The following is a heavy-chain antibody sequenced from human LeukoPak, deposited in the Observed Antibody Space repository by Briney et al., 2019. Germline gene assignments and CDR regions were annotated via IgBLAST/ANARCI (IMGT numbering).Heavy chain of an antibody. D-gene: IGHD4-23*01. CDR3: AKDRTDYGGNSYDAFDI. Sequence: GGSLRLSCAASGFTFSSYSMNWVRQAPGKGLEWVSAISGSGGSTYYADSVKGRFTISRDNSKNTLSLQMNSLRAEDTAVYYCAKDRTDYGGNSYDAFDIWGQGTMVTVSS. J-gene: IGHJ3*02. CDR1: GFTFSSYS. CDR2: ISGSGGST. V-gene: IGHV3-23*01.